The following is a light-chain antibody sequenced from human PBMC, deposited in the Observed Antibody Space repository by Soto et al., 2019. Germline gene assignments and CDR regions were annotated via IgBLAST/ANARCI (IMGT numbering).Light chain of an antibody. CDR1: QSVSTY. CDR3: QQHTNWPLT. V-gene: IGKV3-11*01. CDR2: DSS. Sequence: ETVLTQSPATLSLSPGEGATLSCRASQSVSTYLAWYQHKPGQAPRLLIYDSSNRATGIPARFSGSGSGTDFTLTISSIEPEDSAVYYCQQHTNWPLTFGGGTKVDIK. J-gene: IGKJ4*01.